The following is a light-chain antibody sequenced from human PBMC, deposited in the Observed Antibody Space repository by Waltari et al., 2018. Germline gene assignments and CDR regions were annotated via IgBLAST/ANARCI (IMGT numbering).Light chain of an antibody. CDR1: QRVSSSY. CDR3: LQYGTSPFT. CDR2: GTT. V-gene: IGKV3-20*01. J-gene: IGKJ2*01. Sequence: EIVLTQSPGTLSLSPGDRPTLSCRASQRVSSSYLAWYQQKPGRAPRLLIYGTTSRATGIPDRFSDSGYGTDFTLTISRLGPEDFAVYYCLQYGTSPFTFGQGTKLEIK.